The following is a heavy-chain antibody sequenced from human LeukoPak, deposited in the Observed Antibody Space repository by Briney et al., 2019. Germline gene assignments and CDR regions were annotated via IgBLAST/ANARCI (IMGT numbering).Heavy chain of an antibody. Sequence: SETLSLTCTVSGGSISSYYWSWIRQPPGKGLERIGYIYYSGSTKYNPSLKSRVTISVDTSKNQFSLKLSSVTAADTAVYYCAGGYCSGGNCYSASYYYGMDVWGPGTTVTVSS. V-gene: IGHV4-59*08. D-gene: IGHD2-15*01. CDR1: GGSISSYY. CDR3: AGGYCSGGNCYSASYYYGMDV. J-gene: IGHJ6*02. CDR2: IYYSGST.